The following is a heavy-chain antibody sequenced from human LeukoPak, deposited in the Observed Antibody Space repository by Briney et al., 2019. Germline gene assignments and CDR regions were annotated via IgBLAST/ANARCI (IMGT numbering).Heavy chain of an antibody. V-gene: IGHV1-8*01. CDR3: ATEDGYSSGWYRGYNWFDP. CDR1: GYTFTSFD. J-gene: IGHJ5*02. CDR2: MNPNSGNT. Sequence: ASVKVSCKASGYTFTSFDINWVRQATGQGLEWMGWMNPNSGNTGYAQKFQGRVTMTEDTSTDTAYMELSSLRSEDTAVYYCATEDGYSSGWYRGYNWFDPWGQGTLVTVSS. D-gene: IGHD6-19*01.